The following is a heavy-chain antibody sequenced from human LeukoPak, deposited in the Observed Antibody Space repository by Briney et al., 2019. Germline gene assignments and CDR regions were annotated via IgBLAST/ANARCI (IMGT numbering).Heavy chain of an antibody. CDR1: GGTFSSYA. J-gene: IGHJ6*02. D-gene: IGHD2-2*02. CDR2: IIPIFGTA. Sequence: SVKVSCKASGGTFSSYAISWVRQAPGQGLEWVGGIIPIFGTANYAQKFQGRVTITADESTSTAYMELSSLRSEDTAVYYCARDCSSTSCYIRGYYYYYGMDVWGQGTTVTVSS. V-gene: IGHV1-69*13. CDR3: ARDCSSTSCYIRGYYYYYGMDV.